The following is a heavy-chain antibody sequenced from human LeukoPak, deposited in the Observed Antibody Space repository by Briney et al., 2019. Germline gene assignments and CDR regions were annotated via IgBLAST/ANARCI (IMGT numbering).Heavy chain of an antibody. CDR3: ATSSTYYYDSREDWYAFDI. J-gene: IGHJ3*02. CDR1: GFTFSSYW. D-gene: IGHD3-22*01. Sequence: GGSLRLSCAASGFTFSSYWMSWVREAPGKGLEWVANIKQDGSEKYYVDSVKGRFTISRDNAKNSLYLQMNSLRAEDTAVYYCATSSTYYYDSREDWYAFDIWGQGTMVTVSS. V-gene: IGHV3-7*03. CDR2: IKQDGSEK.